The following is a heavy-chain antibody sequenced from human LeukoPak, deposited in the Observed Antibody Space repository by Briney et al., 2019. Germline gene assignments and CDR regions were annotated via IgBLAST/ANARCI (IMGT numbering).Heavy chain of an antibody. CDR3: AAGGGAVAGTLDN. CDR2: IWYDGSNE. V-gene: IGHV3-33*01. Sequence: GGSLRLSCAASGFTFSSYGMHWVRQAPGKGLEWVAVIWYDGSNEYYADSVKGRFTISRDNSENTLFLQMNSLRVEDTAVYFCAAGGGAVAGTLDNWGQGTLVIVSS. J-gene: IGHJ4*02. CDR1: GFTFSSYG. D-gene: IGHD6-19*01.